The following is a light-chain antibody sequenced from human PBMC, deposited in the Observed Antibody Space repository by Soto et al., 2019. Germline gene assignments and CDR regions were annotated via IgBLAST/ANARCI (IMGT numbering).Light chain of an antibody. CDR1: QSVSSN. CDR2: GAS. J-gene: IGKJ3*01. CDR3: QQYNEWPLT. V-gene: IGKV3-15*01. Sequence: EIVMTQSPVTLSVSPGERANLSCRASQSVSSNLAWYQQQPGQAPRLLVYGASTRATDIPARFSGSGSGTEFTLTVSSLQSEDFAVYYCQQYNEWPLTFGPGTKVDF.